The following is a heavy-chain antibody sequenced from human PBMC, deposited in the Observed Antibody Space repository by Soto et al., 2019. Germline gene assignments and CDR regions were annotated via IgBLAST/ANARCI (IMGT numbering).Heavy chain of an antibody. CDR1: GGSISSGGYY. J-gene: IGHJ4*02. D-gene: IGHD3-10*01. Sequence: LSLTCTVSGGSISSGGYYWSWIRQHPGKGLEWIGYIYYSGSTYYNPSLKSRVTISVDTSKNQFSLKLSSVTAADTAVYYCARDSPNYGSGRVPPPIWGQGTLVTVSS. CDR2: IYYSGST. CDR3: ARDSPNYGSGRVPPPI. V-gene: IGHV4-31*03.